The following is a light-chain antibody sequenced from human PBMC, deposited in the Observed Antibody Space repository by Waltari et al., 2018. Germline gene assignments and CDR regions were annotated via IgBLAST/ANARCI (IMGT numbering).Light chain of an antibody. J-gene: IGLJ3*02. CDR2: KTD. V-gene: IGLV1-47*01. Sequence: QSVLTQPPSASGTPGQTVTISCSVGNFNLRIYYVYWYLPLPATAPRLLIFKTDQRPSGVPDRFSASKSGTSASLVISGLRSEDEGTDYCAAWDDSLRSVLFGGGTKLTVL. CDR1: NFNLRIYY. CDR3: AAWDDSLRSVL.